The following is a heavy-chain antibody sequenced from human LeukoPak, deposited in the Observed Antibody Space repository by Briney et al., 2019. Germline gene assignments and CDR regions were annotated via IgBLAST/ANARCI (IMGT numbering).Heavy chain of an antibody. D-gene: IGHD3-3*01. CDR1: GYTFTSYG. CDR3: ARDPVYDFWSSYNMGWDY. V-gene: IGHV1-18*01. Sequence: GASVKVSYKASGYTFTSYGISWVRQAPGQGLEWMGWISAYNGNTNYAQKLQGRVTMTTDTSTSTAYMELRSLRSDDTAVYYCARDPVYDFWSSYNMGWDYWGQGTLVTVSS. CDR2: ISAYNGNT. J-gene: IGHJ4*02.